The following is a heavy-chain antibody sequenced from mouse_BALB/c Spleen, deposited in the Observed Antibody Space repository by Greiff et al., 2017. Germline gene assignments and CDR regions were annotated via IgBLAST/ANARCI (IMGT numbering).Heavy chain of an antibody. J-gene: IGHJ4*01. CDR2: IWSGGST. CDR3: ARMRDDYDGVAMDY. CDR1: GFSLTSYG. Sequence: VKLMESGPGLVQPSQSLSITCTVSGFSLTSYGVHWVRQSPGKGLEWLGVIWSGGSTDYNAAFISRLSISKDNSKSQVFFKMNSLQANDTAIYYCARMRDDYDGVAMDYWGQGTSVTVSS. V-gene: IGHV2-2*02. D-gene: IGHD2-4*01.